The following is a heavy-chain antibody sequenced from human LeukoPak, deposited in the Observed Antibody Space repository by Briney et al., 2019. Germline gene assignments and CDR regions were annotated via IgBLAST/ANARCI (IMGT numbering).Heavy chain of an antibody. Sequence: SETLSLTCAVYGGSFSGYYWSWIRQPPGKGLEWIGEINHSGSTNYNPSLKSRVTISVDTSKNQFSLKLSSVTAADTAVYYCAREIVVVVAATHWFDPWGQGTLVTVSS. D-gene: IGHD2-15*01. J-gene: IGHJ5*02. V-gene: IGHV4-34*01. CDR2: INHSGST. CDR1: GGSFSGYY. CDR3: AREIVVVVAATHWFDP.